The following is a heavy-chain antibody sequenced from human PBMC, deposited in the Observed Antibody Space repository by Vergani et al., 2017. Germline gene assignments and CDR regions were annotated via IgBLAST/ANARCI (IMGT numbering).Heavy chain of an antibody. Sequence: QVQLQESGPGLVKPSQTLSLTCTVSGASMSSVGYYWTWIRQSAGKRLEWIGDILGSGTANYNPSFQGRVSMSVATSKNQFSLTLSSVNATDTAVYYCARVVSTTTVVTPGGNYYYYGMDVWGQGTTVTVSS. V-gene: IGHV4-61*02. CDR1: GASMSSVGYY. CDR2: ILGSGTA. CDR3: ARVVSTTTVVTPGGNYYYYGMDV. D-gene: IGHD4-23*01. J-gene: IGHJ6*02.